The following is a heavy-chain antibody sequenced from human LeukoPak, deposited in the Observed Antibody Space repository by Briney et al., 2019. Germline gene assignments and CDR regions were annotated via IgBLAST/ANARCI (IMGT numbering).Heavy chain of an antibody. J-gene: IGHJ6*02. Sequence: GGSLRLSCAASGFTFSNAWMSWVRQAPGKGLEWVGRIKSKTDGGTTDYAAPVKGRFTISRDDSKNTLYLQMNSLKTEDTAVYYCTTDPLVRGRTYYYYGMDVWGQGTTVTVSS. CDR3: TTDPLVRGRTYYYYGMDV. D-gene: IGHD3-10*01. CDR1: GFTFSNAW. V-gene: IGHV3-15*01. CDR2: IKSKTDGGTT.